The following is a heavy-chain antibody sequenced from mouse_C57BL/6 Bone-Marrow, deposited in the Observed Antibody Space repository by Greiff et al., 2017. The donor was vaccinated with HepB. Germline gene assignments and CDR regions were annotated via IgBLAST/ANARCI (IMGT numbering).Heavy chain of an antibody. D-gene: IGHD2-3*01. CDR2: IHPNSGST. V-gene: IGHV1-64*01. CDR3: ARGYYSYWYFDV. CDR1: GYTFTSYW. J-gene: IGHJ1*03. Sequence: QVQLQQPGAELVKPGASVKLSCKASGYTFTSYWMHWVKRRPGQGLEWIGMIHPNSGSTNYNEKFKSKATLTVDKSSSTAYMQLSSLTSEDSAVYYCARGYYSYWYFDVWGTGTTVTVSS.